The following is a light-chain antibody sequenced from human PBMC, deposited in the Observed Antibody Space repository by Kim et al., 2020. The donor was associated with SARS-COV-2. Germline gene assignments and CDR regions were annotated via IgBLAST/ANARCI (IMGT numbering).Light chain of an antibody. CDR2: AAS. Sequence: DIQMTQSPSSLSASIGDRVTITCRASQDVNIYLAWFQQKPGKAPKSLIYAASSLQTGVPSKFSGSGSKTDFTLTIVNLQPEDFAIYYCQQYKSYPPTFGPGTRLEIK. CDR3: QQYKSYPPT. J-gene: IGKJ5*01. CDR1: QDVNIY. V-gene: IGKV1-16*02.